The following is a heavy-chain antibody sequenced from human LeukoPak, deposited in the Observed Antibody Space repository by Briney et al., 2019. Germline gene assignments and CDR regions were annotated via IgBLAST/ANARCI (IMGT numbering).Heavy chain of an antibody. Sequence: GGSLRLSCAVSGFTLSSNAMSWVRQAPGKGLEWVSAISGSGGSTYYADSVKGRFTISRDNSKNTLYLQMNSLRAEDTAVYYFAKDLSAQRWRTQGMWFDYWGQGTLGTVSS. CDR2: ISGSGGST. CDR1: GFTLSSNA. V-gene: IGHV3-23*01. D-gene: IGHD2-8*02. CDR3: AKDLSAQRWRTQGMWFDY. J-gene: IGHJ4*02.